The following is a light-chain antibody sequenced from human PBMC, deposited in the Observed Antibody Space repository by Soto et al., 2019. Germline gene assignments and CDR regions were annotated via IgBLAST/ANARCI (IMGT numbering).Light chain of an antibody. CDR1: SSNIGAGYD. V-gene: IGLV1-40*01. CDR2: GNS. J-gene: IGLJ1*01. CDR3: QSYDSSLSGYV. Sequence: QSVLTQPPSVSGAPGQRVTISCTGSSSNIGAGYDVPWYQQLPGTSPKLLSYGNSNRPSGVPDRFSGSKFGTSASLAITGLQAEDEADYYCQSYDSSLSGYVLGNGTKDTVL.